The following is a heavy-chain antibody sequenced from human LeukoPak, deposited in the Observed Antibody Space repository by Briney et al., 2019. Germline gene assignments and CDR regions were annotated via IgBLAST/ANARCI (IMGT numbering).Heavy chain of an antibody. V-gene: IGHV3-7*01. D-gene: IGHD3-10*01. CDR1: GFTFSTYS. J-gene: IGHJ4*02. CDR3: ARAIRGSAVDTGDR. CDR2: IKNDGSEE. Sequence: GGSLRLSCVASGFTFSTYSMNWFRQAPGKGLEGVANIKNDGSEEYYVDSVKGRFTISRDNAKDSLFLQMNSLTVEDTAVYYCARAIRGSAVDTGDRWGQGTLVTVSS.